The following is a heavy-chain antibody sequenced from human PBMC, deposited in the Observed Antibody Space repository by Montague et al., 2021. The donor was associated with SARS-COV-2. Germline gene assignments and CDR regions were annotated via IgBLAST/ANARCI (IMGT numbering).Heavy chain of an antibody. V-gene: IGHV4-34*01. CDR3: ARGSSSRVMVRGKLQY. D-gene: IGHD3-10*01. J-gene: IGHJ4*02. CDR1: GGSFSDYH. CDR2: INHSGST. Sequence: SETLSLTCAVYGGSFSDYHWTWIRQSLGKGLEWIGEINHSGSTNYNPSLKSRVTISVDTSKKQFSLKLSSVTAADTAVYYCARGSSSRVMVRGKLQYWGQGALVIVSS.